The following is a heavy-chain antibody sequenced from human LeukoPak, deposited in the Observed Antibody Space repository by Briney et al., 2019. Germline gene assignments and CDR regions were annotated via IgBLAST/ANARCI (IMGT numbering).Heavy chain of an antibody. CDR1: GFTASTNY. J-gene: IGHJ3*02. Sequence: GGSLRLSCAASGFTASTNYMSWVRQAPGKGLDWVSIIYSGGTTFYADSVKGRFSISRDNSKNTLYLQMNSLRAEDTAVYFCARGGGGSYYTGGLDIWGQGTMVTVSS. V-gene: IGHV3-53*01. CDR2: IYSGGTT. D-gene: IGHD1-26*01. CDR3: ARGGGGSYYTGGLDI.